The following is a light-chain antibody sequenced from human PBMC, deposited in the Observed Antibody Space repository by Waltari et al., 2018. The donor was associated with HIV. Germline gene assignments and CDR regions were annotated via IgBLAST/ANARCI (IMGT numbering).Light chain of an antibody. J-gene: IGKJ4*01. CDR1: QVVGTY. CDR3: QQRFNWVT. V-gene: IGKV3-11*01. Sequence: EVVLTQSPVTLSLSPGDRATLSCRASQVVGTYSAWYQQKSGQAPRLLIYDTSNRATGIPARFSGSGSGTDFTLTISSLEPEDFAVYYCQQRFNWVTFGGGTKVELK. CDR2: DTS.